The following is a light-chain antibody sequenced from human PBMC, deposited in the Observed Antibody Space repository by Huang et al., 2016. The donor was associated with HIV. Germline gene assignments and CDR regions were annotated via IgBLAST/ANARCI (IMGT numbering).Light chain of an antibody. CDR1: QSVSSSY. CDR3: QQYGSSRWT. V-gene: IGKV3-20*01. J-gene: IGKJ1*01. CDR2: GAS. Sequence: EIVLTQSPGTLSLSPGERATLPCRASQSVSSSYLAWYQQKPGQTPRLLIYGASSRATGIPDRFSGSGSGTDFTLTISRLEPEDFAVYYCQQYGSSRWTVGQGTKVEIK.